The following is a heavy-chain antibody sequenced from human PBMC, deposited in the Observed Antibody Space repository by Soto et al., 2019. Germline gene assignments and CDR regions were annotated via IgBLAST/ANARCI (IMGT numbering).Heavy chain of an antibody. Sequence: GESLKISCKGSGYNFTRYWIAWVRQMPGKGLEWMGIIYPSDSYTNYSPSFQGHVTISADKSISTAYLQWSSLKASDTAMYYCARRGYYYDSSGHIDYWGQGTLVTVSS. V-gene: IGHV5-10-1*01. CDR1: GYNFTRYW. D-gene: IGHD3-22*01. CDR2: IYPSDSYT. CDR3: ARRGYYYDSSGHIDY. J-gene: IGHJ4*02.